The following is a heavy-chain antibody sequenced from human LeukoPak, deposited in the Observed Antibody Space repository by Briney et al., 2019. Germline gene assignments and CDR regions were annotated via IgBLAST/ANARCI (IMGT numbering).Heavy chain of an antibody. V-gene: IGHV3-30*02. Sequence: GGSLRLSCAASGFTFSSYGMHWVRQAPGKGLEWVAFIRYDGSNKYYADSVKGRFTISRDNSKNTLYLQMNSLRVEDAAVYYCSKDLTSDFGGDLDPWGQGTLVTVSS. D-gene: IGHD3-10*01. CDR1: GFTFSSYG. J-gene: IGHJ5*02. CDR3: SKDLTSDFGGDLDP. CDR2: IRYDGSNK.